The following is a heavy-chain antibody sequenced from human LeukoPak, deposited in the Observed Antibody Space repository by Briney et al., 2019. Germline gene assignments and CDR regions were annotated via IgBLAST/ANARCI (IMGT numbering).Heavy chain of an antibody. CDR3: AREMTYIDY. Sequence: SETLSLTCTVSGGSISSYYWSWVRQPPGKGLEWIGYIYYSGSTNYNPSLKSRVTISVDTSKNQFSLKLSSVTAADTAVYYCAREMTYIDYWGQGTLVTVSS. V-gene: IGHV4-59*01. J-gene: IGHJ4*02. CDR2: IYYSGST. D-gene: IGHD2-21*02. CDR1: GGSISSYY.